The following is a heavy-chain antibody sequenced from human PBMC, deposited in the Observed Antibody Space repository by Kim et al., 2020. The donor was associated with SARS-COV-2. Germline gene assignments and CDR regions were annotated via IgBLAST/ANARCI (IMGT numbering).Heavy chain of an antibody. Sequence: ASVKVSCKASGYTFTGYYMHWVRQAPGQGLEWMGRINPNSGGTNYAQKFQGRVTMTRDTSISTAYMELSRLRSDDTAVYYCASSNAVAGTPLYYYYYGMDVWGQGTTVTVSS. CDR3: ASSNAVAGTPLYYYYYGMDV. CDR2: INPNSGGT. J-gene: IGHJ6*02. V-gene: IGHV1-2*06. CDR1: GYTFTGYY. D-gene: IGHD6-19*01.